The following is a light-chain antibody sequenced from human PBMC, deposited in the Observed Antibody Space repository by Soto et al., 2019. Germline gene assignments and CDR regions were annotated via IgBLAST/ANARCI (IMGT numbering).Light chain of an antibody. Sequence: QSALTQPASVSGSLGQSITISGTGTSSDVGGYDYVSWYRQHPGKVPKLIIYEVNKRPSGVSNRFSGSKSANTASLTISGLQADDEADYYCSSFTSSSTQVFGGGTKLTVL. J-gene: IGLJ3*02. CDR2: EVN. V-gene: IGLV2-14*01. CDR1: SSDVGGYDY. CDR3: SSFTSSSTQV.